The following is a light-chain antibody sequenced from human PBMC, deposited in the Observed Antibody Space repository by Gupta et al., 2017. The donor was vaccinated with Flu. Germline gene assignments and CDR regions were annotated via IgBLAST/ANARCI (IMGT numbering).Light chain of an antibody. CDR2: AAS. CDR1: QGISSY. Sequence: DIQLTQSPSFLSASVGDRVTITFRASQGISSYLAWYQQKPGKAPKLLIYAASTVKTGVPSRFSGSGSGTEFTLTISSLQPEDFAPYYCQHRNSYPSTFGQGTRMDIK. CDR3: QHRNSYPST. J-gene: IGKJ2*02. V-gene: IGKV1-9*01.